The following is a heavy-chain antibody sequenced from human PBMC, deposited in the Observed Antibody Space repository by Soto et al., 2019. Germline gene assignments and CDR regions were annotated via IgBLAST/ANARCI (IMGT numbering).Heavy chain of an antibody. V-gene: IGHV3-23*01. CDR3: AKDSAARRCSPFDI. J-gene: IGHJ3*02. CDR2: ISGSGGST. D-gene: IGHD6-6*01. CDR1: GFTFSSYA. Sequence: GGSLRLSCADSGFTFSSYAMSWVRQAPGKGLEWVSAISGSGGSTYYADSVKGRFTISRDNSKNTLYLQMNSLRAEDTAVYYSAKDSAARRCSPFDIWGQGTMVNVSS.